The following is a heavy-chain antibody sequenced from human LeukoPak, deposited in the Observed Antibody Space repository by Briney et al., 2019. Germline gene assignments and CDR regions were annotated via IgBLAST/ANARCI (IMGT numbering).Heavy chain of an antibody. Sequence: GASVKVSCKASGYTFTGYYMHWVRQAPGQGLEWMGWINPNSGGTNYAQKFQGWVTMTRDTSISTAYMELSRLRSDDTAVYYCARSAVEGQWLRSIYNWFDPWGQGTLVTVSS. CDR3: ARSAVEGQWLRSIYNWFDP. CDR1: GYTFTGYY. CDR2: INPNSGGT. J-gene: IGHJ5*02. V-gene: IGHV1-2*04. D-gene: IGHD5-12*01.